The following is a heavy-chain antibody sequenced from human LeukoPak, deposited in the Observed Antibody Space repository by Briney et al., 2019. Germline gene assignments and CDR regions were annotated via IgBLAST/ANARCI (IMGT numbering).Heavy chain of an antibody. D-gene: IGHD6-19*01. CDR3: ARERYVYSSGPYYFDY. Sequence: PGGSLRLSCAASGFTFSDYYTSWIRQAPGKGLEWVSYISSSGSTIYYADSVKGRFTISRDNAKNSLYLQMNSLRAEDTAVYYCARERYVYSSGPYYFDYWGQGTLVTVSS. J-gene: IGHJ4*02. CDR2: ISSSGSTI. CDR1: GFTFSDYY. V-gene: IGHV3-11*01.